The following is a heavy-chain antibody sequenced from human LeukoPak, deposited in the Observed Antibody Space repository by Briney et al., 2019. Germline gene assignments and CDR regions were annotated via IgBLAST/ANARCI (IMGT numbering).Heavy chain of an antibody. CDR3: AAENIATLH. V-gene: IGHV1-2*06. Sequence: ASVKVSCKASGYAFTGYYIQWVREAPGQGLEWMGRINPNSGGTNYAQKFQGRVTMTMDTSISTAYMELSSLRSDDTAVYYCAAENIATLHWGQGTLVTVSS. CDR1: GYAFTGYY. CDR2: INPNSGGT. D-gene: IGHD6-6*01. J-gene: IGHJ4*02.